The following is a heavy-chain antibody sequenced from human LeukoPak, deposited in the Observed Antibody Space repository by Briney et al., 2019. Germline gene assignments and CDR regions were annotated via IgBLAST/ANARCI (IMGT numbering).Heavy chain of an antibody. J-gene: IGHJ5*02. V-gene: IGHV1-18*01. CDR1: GYTFTSYG. D-gene: IGHD3-10*01. Sequence: ASVKVSCKASGYTFTSYGISWVRQAPGQGLEWMGWISAYNGNTNYAQKLQGRVTMTTDTSTSTAYMELRSLRSNDTAVYYCARDQRYYAPHRFDPWGQGTLVTVSS. CDR2: ISAYNGNT. CDR3: ARDQRYYAPHRFDP.